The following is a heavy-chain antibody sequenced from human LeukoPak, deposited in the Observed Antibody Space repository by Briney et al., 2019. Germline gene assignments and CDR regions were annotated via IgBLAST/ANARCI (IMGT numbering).Heavy chain of an antibody. CDR3: ARSQYGDYGSYFDY. Sequence: SETLSLTCTVSGVSISSGGYYWSWIRQHPGKGLEWNVYIYYSGSTYYNPSLKRRVTISEDTTKNQFSLKHSSVTAADAAEYFGARSQYGDYGSYFDYWGQGTLVTVSS. CDR2: IYYSGST. V-gene: IGHV4-31*03. D-gene: IGHD4-17*01. CDR1: GVSISSGGYY. J-gene: IGHJ4*02.